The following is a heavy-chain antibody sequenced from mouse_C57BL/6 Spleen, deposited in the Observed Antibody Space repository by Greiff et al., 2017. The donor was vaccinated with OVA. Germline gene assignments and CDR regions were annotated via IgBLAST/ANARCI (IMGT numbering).Heavy chain of an antibody. CDR2: INPSNGGT. J-gene: IGHJ2*01. Sequence: QVQLKQPGTELVKPGASVKLSCKASGYTFTSYWMHWVKQRPGQGLEWIGNINPSNGGTNYNEKFKSKATLTVDKSSSTAYMQLSSLTSEDSAVYYCARAPLYYYGSSYFDYWGQGTTLTVSS. CDR3: ARAPLYYYGSSYFDY. D-gene: IGHD1-1*01. V-gene: IGHV1-53*01. CDR1: GYTFTSYW.